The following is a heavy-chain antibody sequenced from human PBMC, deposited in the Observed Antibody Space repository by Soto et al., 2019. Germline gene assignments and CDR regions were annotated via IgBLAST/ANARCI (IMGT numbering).Heavy chain of an antibody. CDR1: GGSISSGGYY. Sequence: SETLSLTCTVSGGSISSGGYYWSWIRQHPGKGLEWIGYIYYSGSTYYNPSLKSRVTISVDTSKNQFSLKLSSVTAADTAVYYCARAGISLPRGFWSVYYGGINWFDPWGQGTLVTVSS. D-gene: IGHD3-3*01. CDR2: IYYSGST. J-gene: IGHJ5*02. CDR3: ARAGISLPRGFWSVYYGGINWFDP. V-gene: IGHV4-31*03.